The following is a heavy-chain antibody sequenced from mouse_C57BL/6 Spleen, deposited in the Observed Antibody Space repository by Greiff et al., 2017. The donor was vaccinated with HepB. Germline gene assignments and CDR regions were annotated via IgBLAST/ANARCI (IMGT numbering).Heavy chain of an antibody. V-gene: IGHV5-12*01. CDR2: ISNGGGST. Sequence: EVKVVESGGGLVQPGGSLKLSCAASGFTFSDYYMYWVRQTPEKRLEWVAYISNGGGSTYYPDTVKGRFTISRDNAKNTLYLQMSRLKSEDTAMYYCARPSYWYFDVWGTGTTVTVSS. CDR3: ARPSYWYFDV. J-gene: IGHJ1*03. CDR1: GFTFSDYY.